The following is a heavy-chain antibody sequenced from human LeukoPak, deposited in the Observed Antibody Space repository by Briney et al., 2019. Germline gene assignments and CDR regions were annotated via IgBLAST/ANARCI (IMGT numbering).Heavy chain of an antibody. CDR2: IYYSGST. CDR3: ARGYYYGSRFDY. V-gene: IGHV4-39*01. D-gene: IGHD3-10*01. CDR1: GGSISSSSYY. J-gene: IGHJ4*02. Sequence: SETLSLTCTVSGGSISSSSYYWGWIRQPPGKGLEWIGSIYYSGSTYYNPSLKSRVTISVDTSKNQFSLQLNSVTPEDTAVYYCARGYYYGSRFDYWGQGTLVTVSS.